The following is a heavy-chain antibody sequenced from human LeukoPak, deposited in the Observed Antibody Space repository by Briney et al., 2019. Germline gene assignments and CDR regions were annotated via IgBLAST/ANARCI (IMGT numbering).Heavy chain of an antibody. V-gene: IGHV3-30-3*01. CDR1: GFTFSSYA. Sequence: GGSLRLSCAASGFTFSSYAMHWVRQAPGKGLEWVAVISYDGSNKYYADSVKGRFTISRDNSKNTLYLQMNSLRAEDTAVYYCARGLDGFDYWGQGTLVTVSP. J-gene: IGHJ4*02. D-gene: IGHD4-11*01. CDR2: ISYDGSNK. CDR3: ARGLDGFDY.